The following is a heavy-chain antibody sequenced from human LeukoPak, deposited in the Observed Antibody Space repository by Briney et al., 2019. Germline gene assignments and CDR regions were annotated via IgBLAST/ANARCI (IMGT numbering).Heavy chain of an antibody. J-gene: IGHJ6*04. CDR2: ISYDGNHK. V-gene: IGHV3-30-3*01. CDR1: GLSFSSHA. Sequence: GRSPRLSCAASGLSFSSHAMHWVRQSPGKGLEWVAIISYDGNHKNYGDSVKGRFTISRDNSKNTLYLQMNSLRAEDTAVYYCAKDLSAGFGELSSDVWGKGTTVTVSS. D-gene: IGHD3-10*01. CDR3: AKDLSAGFGELSSDV.